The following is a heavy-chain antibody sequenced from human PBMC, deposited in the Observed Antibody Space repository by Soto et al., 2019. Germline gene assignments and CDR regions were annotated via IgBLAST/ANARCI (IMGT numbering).Heavy chain of an antibody. V-gene: IGHV1-18*01. Sequence: ASVKVSCKASGYTFTSYGISWVRQAPGQGLEWMGWISAYNGNTNYAQKLQGRVTMTTDTSTSTAYMELSSLRSEDTAVYYCATDPDSVSGSPWGQGTLVTVSS. CDR2: ISAYNGNT. CDR3: ATDPDSVSGSP. D-gene: IGHD3-22*01. J-gene: IGHJ5*02. CDR1: GYTFTSYG.